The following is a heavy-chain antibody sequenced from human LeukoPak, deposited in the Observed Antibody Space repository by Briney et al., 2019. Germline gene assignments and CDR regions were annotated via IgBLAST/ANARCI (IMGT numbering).Heavy chain of an antibody. Sequence: ASVKVSCKASGYTFSSYGISWVRQAPGQGLEWMGWISAYNGDTNYAQKFQGRVTMTWDTSISTAYMELSRLRSDDTAVYYCARDGEGRTNFDYWGQGTLITVSS. V-gene: IGHV1-18*01. CDR3: ARDGEGRTNFDY. J-gene: IGHJ4*02. CDR2: ISAYNGDT. CDR1: GYTFSSYG. D-gene: IGHD1-14*01.